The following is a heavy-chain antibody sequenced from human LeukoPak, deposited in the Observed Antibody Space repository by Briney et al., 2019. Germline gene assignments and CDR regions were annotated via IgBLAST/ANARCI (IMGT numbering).Heavy chain of an antibody. CDR1: GFTFSSYA. Sequence: GGSLRLSCAASGFTFSSYAMSWVRQAPGKGLEWVGRIKSKTDGGTTDYAAPVKGRFTISRDDSKNTLYLQMNSLKTEDTAVYYCTTVATRYYYYYGMDVWGQGTTVTVSS. V-gene: IGHV3-15*01. CDR3: TTVATRYYYYYGMDV. D-gene: IGHD5-12*01. J-gene: IGHJ6*02. CDR2: IKSKTDGGTT.